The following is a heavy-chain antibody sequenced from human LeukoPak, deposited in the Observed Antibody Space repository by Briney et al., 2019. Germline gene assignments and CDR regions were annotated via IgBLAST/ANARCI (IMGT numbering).Heavy chain of an antibody. J-gene: IGHJ4*02. V-gene: IGHV1-2*02. Sequence: ASVKVSCKASGYTFTGYYIHWVRQAPGQGLEWMAWINPSTGGANYAQNFQGRVTLTSDTSITTAYMELSRLRSDDTAVYYCARVRYSNNWGDYWGQGTLVTVSS. D-gene: IGHD6-13*01. CDR3: ARVRYSNNWGDY. CDR2: INPSTGGA. CDR1: GYTFTGYY.